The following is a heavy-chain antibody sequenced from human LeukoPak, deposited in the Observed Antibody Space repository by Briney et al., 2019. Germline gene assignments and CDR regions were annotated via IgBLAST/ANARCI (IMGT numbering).Heavy chain of an antibody. CDR2: IHSDGIST. J-gene: IGHJ4*02. V-gene: IGHV3-74*03. CDR3: ATPRGAYIVGATYALRH. Sequence: PGRSLRLSCAASGFTLSSYWMVSVRQAPREGLGWVSRIHSDGISTTYTHSVRGGFTISRDNARNTLYLQMTSLRAEDTAVYYCATPRGAYIVGATYALRHWGQGTLVTVSS. CDR1: GFTLSSYW. D-gene: IGHD1-26*01.